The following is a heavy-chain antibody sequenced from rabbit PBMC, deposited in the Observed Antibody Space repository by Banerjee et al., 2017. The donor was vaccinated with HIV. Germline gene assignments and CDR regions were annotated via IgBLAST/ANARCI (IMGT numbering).Heavy chain of an antibody. CDR1: GFSFSNKYV. V-gene: IGHV1S45*01. J-gene: IGHJ4*01. Sequence: QEQLEESGGDLVKPEGSLTLTCTASGFSFSNKYVMCWVRQAPGKGPEWIACIYGGSSGSSYYASWAKGRFTISKTSSTTVTLQMTSLTAADTATYFCARDLAGVIGWNFNLWGPGTLVTVS. D-gene: IGHD4-1*01. CDR2: IYGGSSGSS. CDR3: ARDLAGVIGWNFNL.